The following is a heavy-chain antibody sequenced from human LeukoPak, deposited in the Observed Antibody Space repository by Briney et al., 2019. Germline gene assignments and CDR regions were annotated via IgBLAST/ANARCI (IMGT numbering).Heavy chain of an antibody. CDR3: ARDLYGDYGFDY. CDR1: GFTFSSYA. J-gene: IGHJ4*02. V-gene: IGHV3-21*01. CDR2: ISGSSSYI. Sequence: PGGSLRLSCAASGFTFSSYAMSWVRQAPGKGLEWVSSISGSSSYIYYADSVKGRFTISRDNAKNSLYLQMNSLRAEDTAVYYCARDLYGDYGFDYWGQGTLVTVSS. D-gene: IGHD4-17*01.